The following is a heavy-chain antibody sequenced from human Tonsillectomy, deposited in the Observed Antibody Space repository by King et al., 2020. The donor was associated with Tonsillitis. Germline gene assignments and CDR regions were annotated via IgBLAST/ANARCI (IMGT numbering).Heavy chain of an antibody. D-gene: IGHD1-26*01. CDR2: ISYDGRNK. J-gene: IGHJ1*01. CDR1: GFTFSIYG. CDR3: AKARGESYAYFQD. V-gene: IGHV3-30*18. Sequence: QLVQSGGGVVQPGRSLRLSCAASGFTFSIYGMHWVRQAPGKGLEWVAFISYDGRNKYYGDSVKGRFTISRDNSKNTRSVQMNSLRPEDTAVYYCAKARGESYAYFQDWGQGTLLPVSS.